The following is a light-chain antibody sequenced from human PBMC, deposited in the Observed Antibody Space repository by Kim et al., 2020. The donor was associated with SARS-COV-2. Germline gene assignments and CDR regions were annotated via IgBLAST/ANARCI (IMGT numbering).Light chain of an antibody. CDR3: QQYYSYPYA. Sequence: SSSPGDRVNITCRASQGISIYLAWYQQKPGRAPKLLIYAASTLQSGVPSRFSGSGSGTDFTLTISCLQSEDFATYYCQQYYSYPYAFGQGTKLEI. CDR2: AAS. CDR1: QGISIY. J-gene: IGKJ2*01. V-gene: IGKV1-8*01.